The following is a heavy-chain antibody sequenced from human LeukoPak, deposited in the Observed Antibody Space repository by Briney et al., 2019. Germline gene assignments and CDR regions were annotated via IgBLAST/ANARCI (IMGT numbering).Heavy chain of an antibody. J-gene: IGHJ4*02. Sequence: PGGSLRLSCAASGFTFSDYYMSWIRQAPGKGLEWVSYISSSGSTIYYADSVKGRFTISRDNAKNSLYLQMNSLRAEDTAVYYCAKDYSTSSSFATNWGQGTLVTVSS. D-gene: IGHD2-2*01. CDR1: GFTFSDYY. CDR2: ISSSGSTI. V-gene: IGHV3-11*01. CDR3: AKDYSTSSSFATN.